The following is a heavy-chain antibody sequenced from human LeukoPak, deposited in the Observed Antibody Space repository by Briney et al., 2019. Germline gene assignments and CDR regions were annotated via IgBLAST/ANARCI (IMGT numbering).Heavy chain of an antibody. J-gene: IGHJ3*02. CDR1: GGSISSGGYS. Sequence: TLSLTCAVSGGSISSGGYSWSWIRQPPGKGLEWIGYIYHSGSTYYNPSLKSRVTISVDRSKNQFSLKLSSVTAADTAVYYCASAPYYYDSRSDAFDIWGQGTMVTVSS. CDR2: IYHSGST. V-gene: IGHV4-30-2*01. D-gene: IGHD3-22*01. CDR3: ASAPYYYDSRSDAFDI.